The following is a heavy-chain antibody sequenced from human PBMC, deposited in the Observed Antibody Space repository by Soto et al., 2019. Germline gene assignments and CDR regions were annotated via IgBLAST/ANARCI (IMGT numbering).Heavy chain of an antibody. Sequence: EVHLVESGGGLVQTGGSLRLSCAISKSTVGRVWRNWVRQAPGKGLEWVAHTNQDGSEKYYADSVKGRFTISRDNAKKSLYLQMNSLRAGDTAMYYCSGGVGDAFWGQGTLVTVSS. V-gene: IGHV3-7*01. CDR3: SGGVGDAF. J-gene: IGHJ4*02. D-gene: IGHD3-16*01. CDR1: KSTVGRVW. CDR2: TNQDGSEK.